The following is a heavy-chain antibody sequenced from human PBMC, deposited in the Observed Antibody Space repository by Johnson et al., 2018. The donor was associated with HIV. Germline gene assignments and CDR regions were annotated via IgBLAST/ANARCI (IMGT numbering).Heavy chain of an antibody. CDR1: GFTFSSYA. CDR2: ISASGDTS. V-gene: IGHV3-23*04. D-gene: IGHD4-11*01. Sequence: VQLVESGGGVVQPGRSLRLSCAASGFTFSSYAMSWVRQAPGKGLEWVSAISASGDTSSYADSVKGRFTISRDNSKNTLYLQMNSLRAEDTAVYYCAKFASSTRTTGGDAFDIWGQGTMVTVSS. CDR3: AKFASSTRTTGGDAFDI. J-gene: IGHJ3*02.